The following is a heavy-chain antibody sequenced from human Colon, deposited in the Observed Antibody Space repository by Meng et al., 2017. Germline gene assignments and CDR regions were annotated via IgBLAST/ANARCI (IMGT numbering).Heavy chain of an antibody. V-gene: IGHV4-61*01. CDR2: IYYSGPT. J-gene: IGHJ4*02. D-gene: IGHD1-14*01. Sequence: LQRSVHGLVRPSGTLSLTWTVSCGSVSSGTYYWSWIRQPPGKRLEWIGCIYYSGPTNYNPSLKSRVTISVDTSKNQFSLKLSSVTPADTAVYFCARDRVPGKYWGQGTLVTVSS. CDR3: ARDRVPGKY. CDR1: CGSVSSGTYY.